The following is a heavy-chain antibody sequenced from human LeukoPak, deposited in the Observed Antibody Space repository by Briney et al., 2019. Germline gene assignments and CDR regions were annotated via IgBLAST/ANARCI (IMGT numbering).Heavy chain of an antibody. CDR1: GCSISSSSYY. CDR2: IYYSGST. J-gene: IGHJ4*02. V-gene: IGHV4-39*02. D-gene: IGHD6-19*01. Sequence: SETLSLTCTVSGCSISSSSYYWGWIRQPPGKGLEWIGSIYYSGSTYYNPSLKSRVTISVDTSKNQYSLKLSSVTAADTAVYYCARDRMGSGWFPPLYYFDYWGQGNLVTVSS. CDR3: ARDRMGSGWFPPLYYFDY.